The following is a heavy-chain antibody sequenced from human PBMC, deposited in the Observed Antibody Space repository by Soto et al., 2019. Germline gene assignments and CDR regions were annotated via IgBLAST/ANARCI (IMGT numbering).Heavy chain of an antibody. V-gene: IGHV1-8*01. CDR2: MNPNSGNT. CDR3: ARSVPTHYYYYMDV. Sequence: GASVKVSCKASGYTFTSYDINWVRQATGQGLEWMGWMNPNSGNTGYAQKFQGRVTMTRNTSISTAYMELSSLRSEDTAVYYCARSVPTHYYYYMDVWGKGTTVTVSS. CDR1: GYTFTSYD. J-gene: IGHJ6*03.